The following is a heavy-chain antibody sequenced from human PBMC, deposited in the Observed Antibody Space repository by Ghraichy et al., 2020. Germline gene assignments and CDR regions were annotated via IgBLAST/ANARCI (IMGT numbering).Heavy chain of an antibody. V-gene: IGHV1-69*06. CDR3: AEGGRHSDAFDI. CDR2: IIPIFGTA. D-gene: IGHD3-16*01. J-gene: IGHJ3*02. CDR1: GGTFSSYA. Sequence: SVKVSCKASGGTFSSYAISWVRQAPGQGLEWMGGIIPIFGTANYAQKFQGRVTITADKSTSTAYMELSSLRSEDTAVYYCAEGGRHSDAFDIWGQGTMVTVSS.